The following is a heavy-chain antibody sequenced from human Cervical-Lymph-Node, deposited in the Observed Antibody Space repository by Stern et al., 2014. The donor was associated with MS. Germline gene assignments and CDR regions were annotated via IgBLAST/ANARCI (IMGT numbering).Heavy chain of an antibody. CDR3: ARHMAAAGTTLPDY. V-gene: IGHV3-33*01. CDR1: GFAFKNFG. Sequence: QVQLVQSGGGVVQPGRSLRLSCVASGFAFKNFGMHWVRQAPGKGLEWLSGIWHDGSNEYYADSLKGRFTISRDNSKNTVYLQMDTLGPGDTAVYYCARHMAAAGTTLPDYWGQGTLVTVSS. CDR2: IWHDGSNE. J-gene: IGHJ4*02. D-gene: IGHD6-13*01.